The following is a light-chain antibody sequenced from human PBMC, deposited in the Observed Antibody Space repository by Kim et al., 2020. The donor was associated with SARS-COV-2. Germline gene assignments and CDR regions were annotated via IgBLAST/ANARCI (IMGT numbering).Light chain of an antibody. J-gene: IGKJ2*01. V-gene: IGKV4-1*01. CDR1: QSVLYSSNNKNY. Sequence: ATINCKSSQSVLYSSNNKNYLAWYQQKPGQPPKLLIYWASTRESGVPDRFSGSGSGTDFTHTISSLQAEDVAVYYCQQYYSTPYTFGQGTKLEI. CDR2: WAS. CDR3: QQYYSTPYT.